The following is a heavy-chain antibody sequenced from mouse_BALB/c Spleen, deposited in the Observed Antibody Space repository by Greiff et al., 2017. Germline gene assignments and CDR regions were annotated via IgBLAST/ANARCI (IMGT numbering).Heavy chain of an antibody. CDR3: ARYEGNYWYFDV. CDR2: ISYSGCT. D-gene: IGHD2-1*01. CDR1: GDSITSGY. Sequence: EVHLVESGPSLVKPSQTLSLTCSVTGDSITSGYWNWIRKFPGNKLEYMGYISYSGCTYYNPSLKSRISITRDTSKNQYYLQLNSVTTEDTATYYCARYEGNYWYFDVWGAGTTVTVSS. V-gene: IGHV3-8*02. J-gene: IGHJ1*01.